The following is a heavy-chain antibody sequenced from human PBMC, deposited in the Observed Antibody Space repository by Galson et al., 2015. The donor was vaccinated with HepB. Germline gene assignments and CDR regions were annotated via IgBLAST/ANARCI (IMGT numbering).Heavy chain of an antibody. D-gene: IGHD3-16*02. J-gene: IGHJ5*02. Sequence: LRLSCAASGFTFSSYAMHWVRQAPGKGLEYVSAISSNGGSTYYADSVKGRFTISRDNSKNTLYLQMSSLRAEDTAVYYCVRPSYDYVWGSYRSWGQGTLVTVSS. CDR3: VRPSYDYVWGSYRS. V-gene: IGHV3-64D*06. CDR1: GFTFSSYA. CDR2: ISSNGGST.